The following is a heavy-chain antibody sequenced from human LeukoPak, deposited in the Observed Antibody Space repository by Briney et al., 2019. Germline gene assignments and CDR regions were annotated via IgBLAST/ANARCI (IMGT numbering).Heavy chain of an antibody. Sequence: GASVKVSCKASGYTFTSYGISWVRQAPGQGLEWMGWISAYNGNTNYAQKLQGRVTMTTDTSTSTACMELRSLGSDDTAVYYCARDSGGLGATNHWGQGTLVTVSS. CDR1: GYTFTSYG. D-gene: IGHD1-26*01. CDR2: ISAYNGNT. CDR3: ARDSGGLGATNH. V-gene: IGHV1-18*01. J-gene: IGHJ5*02.